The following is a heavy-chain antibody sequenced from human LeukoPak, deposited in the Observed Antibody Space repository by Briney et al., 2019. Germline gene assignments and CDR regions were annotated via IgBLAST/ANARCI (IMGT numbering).Heavy chain of an antibody. Sequence: GGSLRLSCAASGFTFSSYAMSWVRQAPGQGLEWVSAISGSGGSTYYADSVKGRFTISRDNSKNTLYLQMNSLRAEDTAVYYCAKDFIAAAVIAEYFQHWGQGTLVTVSS. CDR3: AKDFIAAAVIAEYFQH. CDR1: GFTFSSYA. J-gene: IGHJ1*01. CDR2: ISGSGGST. V-gene: IGHV3-23*01. D-gene: IGHD6-13*01.